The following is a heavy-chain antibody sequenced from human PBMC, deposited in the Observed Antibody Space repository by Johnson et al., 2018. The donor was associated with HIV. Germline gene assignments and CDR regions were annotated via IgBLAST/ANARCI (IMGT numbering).Heavy chain of an antibody. Sequence: VQLVESGGGLVKPGGSLRLSCEASGFIFSDSYMSWIRQAPGKGLEWVANIKQDGSEKYYVDSVKGRFTISRDNSKNTLYLQMNSLRAEDTAVYYCARGMTTVTNHDAFDIWGQGTMVTVSS. CDR2: IKQDGSEK. D-gene: IGHD4-17*01. J-gene: IGHJ3*02. V-gene: IGHV3-7*01. CDR3: ARGMTTVTNHDAFDI. CDR1: GFIFSDSY.